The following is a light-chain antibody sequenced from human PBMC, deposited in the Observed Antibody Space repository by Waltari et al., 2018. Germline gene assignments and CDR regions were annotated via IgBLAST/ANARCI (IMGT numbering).Light chain of an antibody. J-gene: IGLJ2*01. Sequence: QSALTQPASVSGSPAQSITISCTGTSSAVGGYNYVPWYQQYPGKAPTLMIYDVSNRPSGVSNRFSGSKSGNTASLTISGLQAEDEADYYCCSYAGSFTHVLFGGGTKLTVL. CDR2: DVS. V-gene: IGLV2-23*02. CDR1: SSAVGGYNY. CDR3: CSYAGSFTHVL.